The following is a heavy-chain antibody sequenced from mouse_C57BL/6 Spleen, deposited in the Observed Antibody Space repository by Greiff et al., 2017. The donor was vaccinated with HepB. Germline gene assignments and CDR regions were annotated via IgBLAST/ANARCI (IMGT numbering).Heavy chain of an antibody. CDR2: INPGSGGT. V-gene: IGHV1-54*01. Sequence: QVQLQQSGAELVRPGTSVKVSCKASGYAFTNYLIEWVKQRPGQGLEWIGVINPGSGGTNYNEKFKGKATLTADKSSSTAYMQLSSLTSEDSAVYFCARPTMVTTDYAMDYWGQGTSVTVSS. J-gene: IGHJ4*01. D-gene: IGHD2-9*01. CDR1: GYAFTNYL. CDR3: ARPTMVTTDYAMDY.